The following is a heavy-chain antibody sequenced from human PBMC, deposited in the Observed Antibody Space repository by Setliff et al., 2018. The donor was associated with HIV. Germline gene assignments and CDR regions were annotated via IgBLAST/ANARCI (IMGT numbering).Heavy chain of an antibody. CDR3: AIGFGRSTWTYYYYYMDV. J-gene: IGHJ6*03. V-gene: IGHV1-69*10. CDR2: IIPIVDIA. CDR1: GGTFSSYA. D-gene: IGHD6-13*01. Sequence: SVKVSCKASGGTFSSYAISWVRQAPGQGLEWMGGIIPIVDIAKYAQKFQGRVTITADESTSTAYVEVSSLRSEDTAVYFCAIGFGRSTWTYYYYYMDVWGKGTTVTVSS.